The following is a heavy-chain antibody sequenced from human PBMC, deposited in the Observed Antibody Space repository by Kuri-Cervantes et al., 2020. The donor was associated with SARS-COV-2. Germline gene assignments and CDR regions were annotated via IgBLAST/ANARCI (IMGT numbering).Heavy chain of an antibody. D-gene: IGHD2-2*01. CDR2: VSYDGTSR. Sequence: GESLRLSCVASGINFNAYSMHWVRQAPGKGLEWVAVVSYDGTSRYYAESVRGRFTISRDNSNNTVILQMDSLKSEDTAVYYCVRSDTSWHLQGTFLYWGQGALVTVSS. CDR3: VRSDTSWHLQGTFLY. J-gene: IGHJ4*02. V-gene: IGHV3-30*04. CDR1: GINFNAYS.